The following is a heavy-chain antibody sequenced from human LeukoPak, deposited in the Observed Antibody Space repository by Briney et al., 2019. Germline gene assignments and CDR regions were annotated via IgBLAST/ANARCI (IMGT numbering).Heavy chain of an antibody. D-gene: IGHD3-10*01. Sequence: GGSLRLSCAASGFTFSSYSMNWVRQAPGKGLEWVSSISSSSSYIYYADSVKGRFTISRGNAKNSLYLQMNSLRAEDTAVYYCARGRHSTMVRGVIPLSAFDIWGQGTMVTVSS. CDR1: GFTFSSYS. CDR2: ISSSSSYI. V-gene: IGHV3-21*01. J-gene: IGHJ3*02. CDR3: ARGRHSTMVRGVIPLSAFDI.